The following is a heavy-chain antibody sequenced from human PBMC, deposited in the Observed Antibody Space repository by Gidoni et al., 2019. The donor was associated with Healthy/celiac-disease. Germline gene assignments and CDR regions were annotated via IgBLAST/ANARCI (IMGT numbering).Heavy chain of an antibody. V-gene: IGHV4-39*01. CDR3: ASACMTTVSTYYFDY. Sequence: QLQLQASGPGLVKPWDTLSPTCTGSGGSISSSSYYCGWIRQPPGKGLEWIGSIYYSWSTYYHPSLMRRVTISVDTSKNQFSLKLSAVTAADTAVYYCASACMTTVSTYYFDYWGQGTLVTVSS. D-gene: IGHD4-17*01. J-gene: IGHJ4*02. CDR2: IYYSWST. CDR1: GGSISSSSYY.